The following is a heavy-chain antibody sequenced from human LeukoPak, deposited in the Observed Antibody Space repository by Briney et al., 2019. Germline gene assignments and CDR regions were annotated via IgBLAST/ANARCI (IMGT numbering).Heavy chain of an antibody. CDR1: GFTFSDYY. J-gene: IGHJ4*02. D-gene: IGHD3-10*01. Sequence: GGSLRLSCAASGFTFSDYYMSWIRQAPGKGLEWVSAISGSGGGTYYADSVKGRFTISRDNSKNTLYLQMNSLRAEDTAVYFCAKGKFGDPLNYWGQGTLVTVSS. V-gene: IGHV3-23*01. CDR2: ISGSGGGT. CDR3: AKGKFGDPLNY.